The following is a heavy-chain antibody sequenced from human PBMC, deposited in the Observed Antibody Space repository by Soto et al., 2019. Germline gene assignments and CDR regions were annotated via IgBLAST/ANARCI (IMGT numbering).Heavy chain of an antibody. CDR3: ARRAEWELLSFRVSYYYGMDV. CDR1: GGTFSSYA. V-gene: IGHV1-69*01. CDR2: IIPIFGTA. D-gene: IGHD1-26*01. J-gene: IGHJ6*02. Sequence: QVQLVQSGAEVKKPGSSVKVSCKASGGTFSSYAISWVRQAPGQGIEWMGGIIPIFGTANYAQKFQGRVTITADESTSTAYMELSSLRSEYTAVYNCARRAEWELLSFRVSYYYGMDVWGQGTTVSVSS.